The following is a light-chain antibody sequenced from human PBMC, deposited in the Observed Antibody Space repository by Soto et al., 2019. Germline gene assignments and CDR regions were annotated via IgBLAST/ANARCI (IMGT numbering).Light chain of an antibody. CDR1: QNIINF. Sequence: DIQMTQFPSSLSASVGDRVTITCRARQNIINFLNWYQQKPGKAPNLLIYGASSLQSGDPSRFSGSESGTDFTLTIANLQPEDFATYFCQQSYSTPYTFGQGTELEI. CDR3: QQSYSTPYT. V-gene: IGKV1-39*01. CDR2: GAS. J-gene: IGKJ2*01.